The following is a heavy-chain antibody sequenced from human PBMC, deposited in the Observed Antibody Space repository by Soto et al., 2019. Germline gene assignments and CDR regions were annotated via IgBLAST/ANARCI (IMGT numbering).Heavy chain of an antibody. CDR1: GFTFSDYY. CDR3: ARGPFYGDYVENGMDV. D-gene: IGHD4-17*01. V-gene: IGHV3-11*05. Sequence: QVQLVESGGGLVKPGGSLRLSCAASGFTFSDYYMSWIRQAPGKGLEWVSYISSSSSYTNYADSVKGRFTISRDNAKNSLYLRMNSMRAEDTAVYYCARGPFYGDYVENGMDVWGQGTTVTVSS. CDR2: ISSSSSYT. J-gene: IGHJ6*02.